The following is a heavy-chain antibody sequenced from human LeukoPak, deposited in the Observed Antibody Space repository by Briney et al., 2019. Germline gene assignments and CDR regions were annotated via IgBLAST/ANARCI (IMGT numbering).Heavy chain of an antibody. V-gene: IGHV1-69*13. D-gene: IGHD3-22*01. CDR3: NYYYDSSGYYDY. J-gene: IGHJ4*02. CDR2: IIPIFGTA. Sequence: SVKVSCKASGGTFSSYAISWVRQAPGQGLEWMGGIIPIFGTANYAQKFQGRVTITADESTSTAYMELSSLRSEDTAVYYCNYYYDSSGYYDYWGQGTLVTVSS. CDR1: GGTFSSYA.